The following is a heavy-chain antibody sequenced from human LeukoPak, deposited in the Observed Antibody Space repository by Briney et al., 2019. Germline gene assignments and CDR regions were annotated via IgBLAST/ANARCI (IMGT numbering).Heavy chain of an antibody. Sequence: GASVKVSCKASGYTFTNFGISWVRQAPGQGLEWMGWISAYNGDTNYAQKFQGRVTMTTDTSMSTAYMELRSLRSDDTADYYCAREADCGGTSCFEYWGQGTLVTVSS. D-gene: IGHD2-2*01. CDR1: GYTFTNFG. J-gene: IGHJ4*02. CDR2: ISAYNGDT. CDR3: AREADCGGTSCFEY. V-gene: IGHV1-18*01.